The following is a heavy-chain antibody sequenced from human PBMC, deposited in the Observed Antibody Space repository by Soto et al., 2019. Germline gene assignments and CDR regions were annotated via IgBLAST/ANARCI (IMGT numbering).Heavy chain of an antibody. V-gene: IGHV3-33*01. CDR2: IWYDGSNK. D-gene: IGHD1-26*01. Sequence: PGGSLRLSCAASGFTFSSYGMHWVRQAPGKGLEWVAVIWYDGSNKYYADSVKGRFTISRDNSKNTLYLQMNSLRAEDTAVYYCAGVTSGSYYSDYWGQGTVVTVSS. J-gene: IGHJ4*02. CDR3: AGVTSGSYYSDY. CDR1: GFTFSSYG.